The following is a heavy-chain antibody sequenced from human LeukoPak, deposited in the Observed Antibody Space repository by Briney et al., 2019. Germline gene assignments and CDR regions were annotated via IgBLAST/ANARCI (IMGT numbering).Heavy chain of an antibody. D-gene: IGHD3-22*01. CDR1: GFTFDNYA. CDR3: ARAFYYDMSGYYPDH. V-gene: IGHV3-43*02. Sequence: GGSLRLSCAASGFTFDNYAMHWLRQAPGQGLEWVSLIRGNGRNTYYADSGKGRFPITRDNRNNSPYLQMNGLRSEDTAFYYCARAFYYDMSGYYPDHWGQGTVVSVSS. J-gene: IGHJ4*02. CDR2: IRGNGRNT.